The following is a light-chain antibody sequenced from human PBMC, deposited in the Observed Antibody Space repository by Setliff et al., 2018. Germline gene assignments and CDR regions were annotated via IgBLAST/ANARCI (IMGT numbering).Light chain of an antibody. CDR2: DVS. CDR1: SADVGSYNY. CDR3: CSYAGSSSFV. J-gene: IGLJ1*01. Sequence: QSALAQPPSVSGSPGQSVTISCTGTSADVGSYNYVSWYQQHPGEAPKLMIYDVSKWPSGVPDRFSGSKSGNTASLTISGLQAEDEADYYCCSYAGSSSFVFGTGTKVTVL. V-gene: IGLV2-11*01.